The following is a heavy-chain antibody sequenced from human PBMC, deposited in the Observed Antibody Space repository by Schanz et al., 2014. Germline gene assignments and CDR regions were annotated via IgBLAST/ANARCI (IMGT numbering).Heavy chain of an antibody. V-gene: IGHV3-23*01. CDR1: GFSFRKSA. CDR3: ARDGDFDY. J-gene: IGHJ4*02. CDR2: ISPTGSST. Sequence: EVQLLESGGGLVQPGGSLRLSCAASGFSFRKSAMSWVRQAPGKGLEWVSNISPTGSSTYYADSVKGRFTISRDNSKNTLFLQMSSLRAEDTAVYYCARDGDFDYWGQGTLVTVSS.